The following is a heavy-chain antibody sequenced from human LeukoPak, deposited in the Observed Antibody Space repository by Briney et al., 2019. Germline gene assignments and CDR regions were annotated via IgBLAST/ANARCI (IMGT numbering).Heavy chain of an antibody. Sequence: ASVKVSCKASGGTFSSYAISWVRQAPGQGLEWMGRIIPILGIANYAQKFQGRVTITADKSTSTAYMELSSLRSEDTAVYYCASYCSGGSCAYWGQGTLVTVSS. D-gene: IGHD2-15*01. V-gene: IGHV1-69*04. CDR3: ASYCSGGSCAY. CDR1: GGTFSSYA. J-gene: IGHJ4*02. CDR2: IIPILGIA.